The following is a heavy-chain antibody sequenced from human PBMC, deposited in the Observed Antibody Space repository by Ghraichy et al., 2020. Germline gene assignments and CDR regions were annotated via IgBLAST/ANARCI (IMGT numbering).Heavy chain of an antibody. Sequence: ASVKVSCKASGYNLVSYAISWVRQAPGQGLEWMGWNSAYNGNTNYAQKFQGRVIMTTDTSTNTAYMELRSLRSDDTAVYYCARDGPYSNNWFDYWGQGSLVTVSS. CDR2: NSAYNGNT. V-gene: IGHV1-18*01. CDR3: ARDGPYSNNWFDY. J-gene: IGHJ5*01. D-gene: IGHD6-13*01. CDR1: GYNLVSYA.